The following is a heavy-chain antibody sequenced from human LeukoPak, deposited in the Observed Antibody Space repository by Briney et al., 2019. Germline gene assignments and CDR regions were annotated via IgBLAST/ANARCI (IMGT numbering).Heavy chain of an antibody. CDR1: GFTFSTYW. D-gene: IGHD1-14*01. V-gene: IGHV3-7*01. J-gene: IGHJ4*02. CDR2: IQQDGSEK. Sequence: GGFLRLSCAASGFTFSTYWMSWVRQAPGKGLEWVASIQQDGSEKYYVASVKGRFTISRDNAKNSLYLQMNSLRVEDTAVYYCARRWVSGSNFDSWGQGTLVTVSS. CDR3: ARRWVSGSNFDS.